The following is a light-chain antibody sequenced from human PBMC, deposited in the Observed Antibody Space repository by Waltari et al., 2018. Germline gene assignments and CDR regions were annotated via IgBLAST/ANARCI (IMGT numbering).Light chain of an antibody. CDR3: CSYTSISTVV. Sequence: QSALTQPASVSGSPGQSITISCTGSSRDIGGYHYVSWYQQYPGKAPKVLIYGVYNRPAGVADRFAGSKFDNTASLTISGLRAGDEAAYFCCSYTSISTVVFGGGTKVTVL. V-gene: IGLV2-14*03. J-gene: IGLJ2*01. CDR1: SRDIGGYHY. CDR2: GVY.